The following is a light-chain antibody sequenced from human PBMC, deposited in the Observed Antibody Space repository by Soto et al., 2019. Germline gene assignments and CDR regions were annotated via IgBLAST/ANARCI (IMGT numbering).Light chain of an antibody. CDR2: DAS. J-gene: IGKJ1*01. CDR3: QQRSNWPPK. CDR1: QSVSSY. Sequence: EIVLTQSRATLSLYPGERATLSCRASQSVSSYLAWYQQKPGQAPRLLIYDASNRATGIPARFSGSGSGTDFTLTISSLEPEDFAVYSCQQRSNWPPKFGQGTKV. V-gene: IGKV3-11*01.